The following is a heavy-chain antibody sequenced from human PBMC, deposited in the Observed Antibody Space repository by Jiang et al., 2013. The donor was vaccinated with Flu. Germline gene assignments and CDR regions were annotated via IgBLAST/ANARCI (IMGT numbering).Heavy chain of an antibody. V-gene: IGHV7-4-1*02. Sequence: QGLEWMGWINTNTGNPTYAQGFTGRFVFSLDTSVSTAYLQISSLKAEDTAVYYCARDLAVDYYGMDVWGQGTTVTVSS. CDR2: INTNTGNP. CDR3: ARDLAVDYYGMDV. D-gene: IGHD6-19*01. J-gene: IGHJ6*02.